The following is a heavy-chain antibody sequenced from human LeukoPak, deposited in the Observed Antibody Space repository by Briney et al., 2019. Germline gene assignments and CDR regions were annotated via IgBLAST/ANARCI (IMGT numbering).Heavy chain of an antibody. CDR2: IRSEAFGGTT. CDR3: TRDAYMLGKY. V-gene: IGHV3-49*03. D-gene: IGHD3-10*02. CDR1: GFTFGDYA. Sequence: GVLRLSCTASGFTFGDYAMSWFRQAPGKGLEWVGFIRSEAFGGTTEYAASVKGRFTMSRDDSKSIAYLQMNSLKTEDTAVYYCTRDAYMLGKYWGQGTLVTVSS. J-gene: IGHJ4*02.